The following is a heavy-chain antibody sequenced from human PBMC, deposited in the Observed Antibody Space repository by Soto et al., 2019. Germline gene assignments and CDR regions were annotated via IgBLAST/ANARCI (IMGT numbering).Heavy chain of an antibody. CDR2: INHSGST. D-gene: IGHD3-3*01. Sequence: SETLSLTCAVYGGSFSGYYWSWIRQPPGKGLEWIGEINHSGSTNYNPSLKSRVTISVDTSKNQFSLKLSSVTAADTAVYYCARGRTNPQILRFLEWPETNYYYGMDVWGQGTTVTVSS. CDR3: ARGRTNPQILRFLEWPETNYYYGMDV. V-gene: IGHV4-34*01. J-gene: IGHJ6*02. CDR1: GGSFSGYY.